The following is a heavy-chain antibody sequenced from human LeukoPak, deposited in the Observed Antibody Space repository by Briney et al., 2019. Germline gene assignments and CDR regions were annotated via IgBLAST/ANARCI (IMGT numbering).Heavy chain of an antibody. CDR2: ISGDSGTT. D-gene: IGHD3-16*01. Sequence: GGSLRLSCAASGFTFDDFAMHWVRQVPGKGLEWVSLISGDSGTTYYTDSVKGRFTISRDNSNNSLYLQMNSLRAEDSALYYCAKDRRGGQLWSQTDSWGQGTLVTVSS. J-gene: IGHJ4*02. CDR1: GFTFDDFA. CDR3: AKDRRGGQLWSQTDS. V-gene: IGHV3-43*02.